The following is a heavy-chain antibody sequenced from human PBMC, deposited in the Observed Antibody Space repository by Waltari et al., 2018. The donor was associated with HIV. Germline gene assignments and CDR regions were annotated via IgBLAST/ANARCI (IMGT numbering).Heavy chain of an antibody. V-gene: IGHV3-33*06. Sequence: QVQLVESGGGVVQPGRSLRLSCAASGFTFSTYGMHWVRQAPGKGLEWVAVIWSDGSNKYYEDSVKGRFTVSRDNSNNTLYLQMNSLRVEDTAVYYCAKASGSYDYWGQGTLVTVSS. CDR2: IWSDGSNK. D-gene: IGHD1-26*01. CDR3: AKASGSYDY. J-gene: IGHJ4*02. CDR1: GFTFSTYG.